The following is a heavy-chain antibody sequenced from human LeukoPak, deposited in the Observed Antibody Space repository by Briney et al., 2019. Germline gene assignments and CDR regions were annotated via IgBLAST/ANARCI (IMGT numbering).Heavy chain of an antibody. V-gene: IGHV3-48*03. D-gene: IGHD3-3*02. CDR2: IASSGRTR. CDR1: GFPFSFFA. Sequence: GGSLRLSCAVSGFPFSFFAINWLRQAPGKGLEWVSNIASSGRTRYYADSVKGRFSSSRDNAKNSLYLQMNTLRVEDTGVYYCALLAVSTDFENSGEGALVTVSS. J-gene: IGHJ1*01. CDR3: ALLAVSTDFEN.